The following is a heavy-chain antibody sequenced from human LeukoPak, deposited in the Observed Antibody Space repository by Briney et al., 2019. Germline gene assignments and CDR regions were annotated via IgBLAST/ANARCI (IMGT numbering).Heavy chain of an antibody. CDR3: ARDFCSGGSCYSRFDY. J-gene: IGHJ4*02. CDR1: GYTFTGYY. CDR2: INPNSGGT. V-gene: IGHV1-2*02. D-gene: IGHD2-15*01. Sequence: ASVKVSCKASGYTFTGYYMHWVRQAPGQGLDGMGWINPNSGGTNYAQKFQGRVTMTRDTSISKAYMELSRLRSDDTAVYYCARDFCSGGSCYSRFDYWGQGTLVTVSS.